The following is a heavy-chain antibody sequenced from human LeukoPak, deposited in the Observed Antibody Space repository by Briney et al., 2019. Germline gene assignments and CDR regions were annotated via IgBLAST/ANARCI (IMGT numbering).Heavy chain of an antibody. CDR2: VNPKSGYS. Sequence: GASVKVSCKASGFTDYYIHWVRQAPGQGLEWMGWVNPKSGYSTHAQTFQGRIFLTRDTSISTAYMELRGLTFDDTAVYYCAKVPLRSGWKVFDYWGQGTLVTVSS. J-gene: IGHJ4*02. V-gene: IGHV1-2*02. CDR3: AKVPLRSGWKVFDY. D-gene: IGHD6-19*01. CDR1: GFTDYY.